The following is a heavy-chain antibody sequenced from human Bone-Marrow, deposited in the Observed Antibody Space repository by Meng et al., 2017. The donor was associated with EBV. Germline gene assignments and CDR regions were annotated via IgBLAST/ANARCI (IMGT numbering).Heavy chain of an antibody. Sequence: QVQRVQSGAEVKKPGASVKVSCKASGYTFTDYFMHWVRQAPGQGLEWMGRINPYIGGTNYAQKFLGRVTMTSDTSIRTAYMELSSLRSDDTAVYYCARGGGTTSPFDYWGQGTLVTVSS. CDR1: GYTFTDYF. V-gene: IGHV1-2*06. CDR2: INPYIGGT. CDR3: ARGGGTTSPFDY. D-gene: IGHD1-1*01. J-gene: IGHJ4*02.